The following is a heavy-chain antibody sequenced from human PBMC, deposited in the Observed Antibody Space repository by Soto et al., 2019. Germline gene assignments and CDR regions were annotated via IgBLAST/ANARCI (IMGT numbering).Heavy chain of an antibody. V-gene: IGHV4-59*01. CDR3: AREEYSGCFDY. J-gene: IGHJ4*02. Sequence: SETLSLTCTVSGGSISSYYWSWIRQPPGKGLEWIGYIYYSGSTNYNPSLKSRVTISVDTSKNQFSLKLSSVTAADTAVYYCAREEYSGCFDYWGQGTLVTVSS. CDR2: IYYSGST. CDR1: GGSISSYY. D-gene: IGHD6-19*01.